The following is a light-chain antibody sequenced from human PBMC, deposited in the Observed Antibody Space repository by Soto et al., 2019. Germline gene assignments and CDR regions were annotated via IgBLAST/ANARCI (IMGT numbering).Light chain of an antibody. V-gene: IGLV2-11*01. CDR1: SSDVGAYNY. CDR3: CSYAGIFDV. CDR2: DVS. Sequence: QSALTQPRSVSGSPGQSVTISCTGTSSDVGAYNYVSWYQQHPGKAPKLMIYDVSQRPSGVPDRFSGSKSGNTASLTISGLQAEDEADYYCCSYAGIFDVFGTGTKVTVL. J-gene: IGLJ1*01.